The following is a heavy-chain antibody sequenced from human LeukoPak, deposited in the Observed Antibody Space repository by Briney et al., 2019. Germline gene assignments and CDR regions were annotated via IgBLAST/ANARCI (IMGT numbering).Heavy chain of an antibody. Sequence: GGSLRLSCAASGYTFSSYWMSWVRQAPGKGLEWVANIKKDGTEKKYVDSVKGRFTISRDNAKNSLYLQMNSLRAEDTALYYCAREGGSGWYSGWFDPWGQGTLVTVSS. D-gene: IGHD6-19*01. CDR1: GYTFSSYW. J-gene: IGHJ5*02. CDR2: IKKDGTEK. CDR3: AREGGSGWYSGWFDP. V-gene: IGHV3-7*01.